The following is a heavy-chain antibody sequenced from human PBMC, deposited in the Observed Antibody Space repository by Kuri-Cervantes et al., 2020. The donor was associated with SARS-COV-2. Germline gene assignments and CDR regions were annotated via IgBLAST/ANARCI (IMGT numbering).Heavy chain of an antibody. CDR2: IAYDGSNK. CDR1: GFRFSSYA. CDR3: ATDRVRVVTHNFDY. Sequence: GESLKISCAASGFRFSSYAMHWVRQAPGKGLEWVAVIAYDGSNKYYGNSVKGRFTISRDNSKNTLYLQMNSLRAEDTAVYYCATDRVRVVTHNFDYWGQGTLVTVSS. D-gene: IGHD3-10*01. J-gene: IGHJ4*02. V-gene: IGHV3-30-3*01.